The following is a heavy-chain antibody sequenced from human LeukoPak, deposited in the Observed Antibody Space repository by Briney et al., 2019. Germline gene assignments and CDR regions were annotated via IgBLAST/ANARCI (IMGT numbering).Heavy chain of an antibody. CDR2: INPSGGST. Sequence: ASVKASCKASGYTFTGYYMHWVRQAPGQGLEWMGIINPSGGSTSYAQKFQGRVTMTRDTSTSTVYMELSSLRSEDTAVYYCARDTYGSGSYYPPRHGMDVWGQGTTVTVSS. D-gene: IGHD3-10*01. J-gene: IGHJ6*02. V-gene: IGHV1-46*01. CDR3: ARDTYGSGSYYPPRHGMDV. CDR1: GYTFTGYY.